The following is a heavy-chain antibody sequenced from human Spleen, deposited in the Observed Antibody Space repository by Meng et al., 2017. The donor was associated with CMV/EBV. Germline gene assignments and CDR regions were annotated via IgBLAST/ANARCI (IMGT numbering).Heavy chain of an antibody. D-gene: IGHD2-2*01. V-gene: IGHV1-2*02. CDR2: INPNSGGT. J-gene: IGHJ6*02. CDR3: ARTSYCSSTSCSRVYYYGMDV. Sequence: ASVKVSCKASGYTFTGYYMHWVRQAPGQGLEWMGWINPNSGGTNYAQKFQGRVTMIRDTSISTAYMEVSRLRSDDTAVYYCARTSYCSSTSCSRVYYYGMDVWGQGTTVTVSS. CDR1: GYTFTGYY.